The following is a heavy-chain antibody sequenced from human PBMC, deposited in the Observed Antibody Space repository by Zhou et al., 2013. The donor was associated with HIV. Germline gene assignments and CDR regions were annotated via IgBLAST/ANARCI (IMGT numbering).Heavy chain of an antibody. CDR1: GGSISTYY. CDR3: ARGRGTALVNYYYGMDV. CDR2: IYYSGTT. J-gene: IGHJ6*02. Sequence: QVQLQESGPGLVKPSETLSLTCTVSGGSISTYYWTWIRQPPGKGLEWVGYIYYSGTTNYNPSLKSRVTLSVDTSKNQFSLKLRSVIAADTAVYYCARGRGTALVNYYYGMDVWGQGTTVTVSS. V-gene: IGHV4-59*01. D-gene: IGHD5-18*01.